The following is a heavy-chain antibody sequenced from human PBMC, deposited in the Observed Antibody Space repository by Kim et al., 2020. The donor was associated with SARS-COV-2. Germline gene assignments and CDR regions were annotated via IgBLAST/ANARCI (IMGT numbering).Heavy chain of an antibody. Sequence: IANYAQKFQGRVTITADKSTSTAYMELSSLRSEDTAVYYCARDIAAAGDYWGQGTLVTVSS. CDR3: ARDIAAAGDY. V-gene: IGHV1-69*04. J-gene: IGHJ4*02. CDR2: IA. D-gene: IGHD6-13*01.